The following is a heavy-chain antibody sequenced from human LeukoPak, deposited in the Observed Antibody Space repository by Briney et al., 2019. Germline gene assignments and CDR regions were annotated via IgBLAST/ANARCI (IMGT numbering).Heavy chain of an antibody. V-gene: IGHV3-43*02. Sequence: GGSLRLSCAASGFTFDDYAMHWVRQAPGKGLEWVSLISGDGGSTYYADSVKGRFTISRDNSKNSLYLQMNSLRTEDTALYYCAKAPETYGDFHLRGYYYGMDIWGQGTTVTVSS. J-gene: IGHJ6*02. CDR3: AKAPETYGDFHLRGYYYGMDI. CDR2: ISGDGGST. CDR1: GFTFDDYA. D-gene: IGHD4-17*01.